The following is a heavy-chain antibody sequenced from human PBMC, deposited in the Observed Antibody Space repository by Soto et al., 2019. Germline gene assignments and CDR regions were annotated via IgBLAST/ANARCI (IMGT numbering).Heavy chain of an antibody. V-gene: IGHV1-69*01. Sequence: QVQLVQSGADVKKPGSSVKVSCKASGGTFSSYAISWVRQAPGQGLAWMGGIIPIFATANYAQKFQGRVTITADESTSTAYMELSSLRSEDTAVYYCATPRRGGSYYVRYFDYWGQGTLVTVSS. J-gene: IGHJ4*02. CDR3: ATPRRGGSYYVRYFDY. CDR2: IIPIFATA. CDR1: GGTFSSYA. D-gene: IGHD1-26*01.